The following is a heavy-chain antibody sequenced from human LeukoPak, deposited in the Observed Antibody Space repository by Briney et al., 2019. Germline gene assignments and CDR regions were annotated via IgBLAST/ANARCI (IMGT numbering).Heavy chain of an antibody. D-gene: IGHD3-10*01. J-gene: IGHJ4*02. CDR1: GFTFSSYG. V-gene: IGHV3-30*02. CDR3: ARDRSVPFDY. CDR2: IRYDGSNK. Sequence: PGGSLRLSCAASGFTFSSYGMHWVRQAPGKGLEWVAFIRYDGSNKYYADSVKGRFTISRDNAKNSLYLQMNSLRAEDTAVYYCARDRSVPFDYWGQGTLVTVSS.